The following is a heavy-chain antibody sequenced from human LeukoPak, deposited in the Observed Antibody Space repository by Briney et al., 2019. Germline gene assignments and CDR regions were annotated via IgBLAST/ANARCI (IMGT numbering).Heavy chain of an antibody. CDR1: GFTFSSYA. V-gene: IGHV3-23*01. CDR2: ISGSGGST. CDR3: ARGRRGYNYGYEDY. Sequence: GGSLRLSCAASGFTFSSYAMSRVRQAPGKGLEWVSAISGSGGSTYYADSVKGRFTISRDNAKNSLYLQMNSLRAEDTAVYYCARGRRGYNYGYEDYWGQGTLVTVSS. D-gene: IGHD5-18*01. J-gene: IGHJ4*02.